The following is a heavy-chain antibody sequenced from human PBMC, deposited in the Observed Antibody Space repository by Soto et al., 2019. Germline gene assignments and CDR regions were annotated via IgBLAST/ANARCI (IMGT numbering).Heavy chain of an antibody. J-gene: IGHJ6*03. CDR2: ISSSSSTI. CDR3: ARVMRYDFWSGSYYYMDV. D-gene: IGHD3-3*01. V-gene: IGHV3-48*01. CDR1: GFTFSSYS. Sequence: GGSLRLSCAASGFTFSSYSMNWVRQAPGKGLEWVSYISSSSSTIYYADSVKGRFTISRDNAKNSLYLQMNSLRAEDTAVYYCARVMRYDFWSGSYYYMDVWGKGTTVTVSS.